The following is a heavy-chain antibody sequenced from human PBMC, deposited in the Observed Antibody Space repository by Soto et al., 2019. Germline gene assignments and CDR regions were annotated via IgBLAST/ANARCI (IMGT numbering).Heavy chain of an antibody. CDR1: GFTVSSNY. J-gene: IGHJ4*02. CDR2: IYSGGST. CDR3: ARDLVGTYQVGY. V-gene: IGHV3-53*01. Sequence: PGGSLRLSCAASGFTVSSNYMSWVRQAPGKGLEWVSVIYSGGSTYYADSVKGRFTISRDNSKNTLYLQMNSLRAEDTAVYYCARDLVGTYQVGYWGQGTLVTVSS. D-gene: IGHD2-2*01.